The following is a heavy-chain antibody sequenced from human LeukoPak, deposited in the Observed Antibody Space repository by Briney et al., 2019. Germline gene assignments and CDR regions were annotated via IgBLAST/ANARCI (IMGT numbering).Heavy chain of an antibody. CDR2: FDPEDGET. V-gene: IGHV1-24*01. Sequence: ASVKVSCKVSGYTPTELSMHWVRQAPGKGLEWMGGFDPEDGETIYAQKFQGRVTMTEDTSTDTAYMELSSLRSEDTAVYYCAIVTSILSDDFDPWGQGTLVTVSS. J-gene: IGHJ5*02. CDR1: GYTPTELS. D-gene: IGHD2-15*01. CDR3: AIVTSILSDDFDP.